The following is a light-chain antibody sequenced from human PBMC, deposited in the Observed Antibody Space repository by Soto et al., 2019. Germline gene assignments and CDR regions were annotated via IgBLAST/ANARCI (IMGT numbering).Light chain of an antibody. J-gene: IGKJ2*01. Sequence: DIVMTQSPDSLAVSLGERATIKCKSSQSVLYSSNNKNYLAWYQQKAGQPPKLLIYWASIRESGVPDRFSGSXXXXXXXXXIXSXQAEDVAVYYCQQYVTAPYTFGQGTKLEIK. CDR1: QSVLYSSNNKNY. CDR3: QQYVTAPYT. V-gene: IGKV4-1*01. CDR2: WAS.